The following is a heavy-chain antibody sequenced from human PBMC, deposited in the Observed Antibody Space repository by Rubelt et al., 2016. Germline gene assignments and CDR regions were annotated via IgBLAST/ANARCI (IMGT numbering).Heavy chain of an antibody. CDR3: ARINWGGFWFDP. J-gene: IGHJ5*02. CDR2: IYWDDDK. V-gene: IGHV2-5*02. CDR1: GFSLSTSGVG. D-gene: IGHD7-27*01. Sequence: QITLKESGPTLVKPTQTLTLTCTFSGFSLSTSGVGVGWIRQPPGKALEWLALIYWDDDKRYSPSLKSRLTITKDTSKNQVVLTMTNMDPVDTATYHCARINWGGFWFDPWGQGTLVTVSS.